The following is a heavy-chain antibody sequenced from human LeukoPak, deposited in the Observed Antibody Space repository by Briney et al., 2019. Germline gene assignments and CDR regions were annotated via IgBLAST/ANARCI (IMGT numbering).Heavy chain of an antibody. CDR3: ARARYSANDYSDY. J-gene: IGHJ4*02. CDR1: GFTFSDHY. CDR2: IRNKANSYTT. D-gene: IGHD1-26*01. Sequence: GSLRLSCAASGFTFSDHYMDWVRQAPGKGLEWVGRIRNKANSYTTGYAASVKGRFTISRDDPKNSLYLQMSSLKTEDTALYYCARARYSANDYSDYWGQGTLVTVSS. V-gene: IGHV3-72*01.